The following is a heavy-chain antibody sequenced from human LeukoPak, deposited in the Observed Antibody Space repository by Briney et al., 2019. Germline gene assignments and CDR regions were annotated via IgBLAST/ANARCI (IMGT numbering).Heavy chain of an antibody. CDR3: AKDLTTGQYYGMDV. J-gene: IGHJ6*02. V-gene: IGHV1-8*01. CDR1: GYTFTSYD. CDR2: MNPNSGNT. D-gene: IGHD4-11*01. Sequence: ASVKVSCKASGYTFTSYDINWVRQATGQGLEWMGWMNPNSGNTGYAQKFQGRVTMTRNTSISTAYMELSSLRAEDTALYYCAKDLTTGQYYGMDVWGQGTTVTVSS.